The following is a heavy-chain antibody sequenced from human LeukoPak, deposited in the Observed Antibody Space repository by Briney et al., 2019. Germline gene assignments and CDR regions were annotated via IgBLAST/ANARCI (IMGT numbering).Heavy chain of an antibody. D-gene: IGHD3-9*01. CDR3: AKDTAYDILTGYQGGTFDY. CDR2: ISYDGSNK. V-gene: IGHV3-30*18. Sequence: GGSLRLSCAASGFTFSSYGMHWVRQAPGKGLEWVAVISYDGSNKYYADSVKGRFTISRDNAKNSLYLQMNSLRAEDTALYYCAKDTAYDILTGYQGGTFDYWGQGTLVTVSS. CDR1: GFTFSSYG. J-gene: IGHJ4*02.